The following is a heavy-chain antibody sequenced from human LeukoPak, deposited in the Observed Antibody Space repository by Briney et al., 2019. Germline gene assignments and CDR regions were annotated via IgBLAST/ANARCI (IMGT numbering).Heavy chain of an antibody. D-gene: IGHD2-2*02. V-gene: IGHV1-2*02. CDR3: ARPYCSRTSCYMGEDAFDI. CDR1: GYTFTGYY. Sequence: GASVKVSCKASGYTFTGYYMHWVRQAPGQGLEWMGWINPNSGGTNYAQKFQGRVTMTRDTSISTAYMELSRLRSDDTAVYYCARPYCSRTSCYMGEDAFDIWGQGTMVTVSS. J-gene: IGHJ3*02. CDR2: INPNSGGT.